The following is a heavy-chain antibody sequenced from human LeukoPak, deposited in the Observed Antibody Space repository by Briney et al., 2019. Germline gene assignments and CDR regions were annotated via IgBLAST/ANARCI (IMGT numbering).Heavy chain of an antibody. D-gene: IGHD2-15*01. J-gene: IGHJ4*02. CDR3: ARVAGGGLDY. CDR2: IYYSGST. V-gene: IGHV4-39*01. Sequence: SETLSLTCTVSGGSISSDSYYWAWIRQPPGKGLEWIGTIYYSGSTFYNSSLLHRVTISVDTSKNQFSLNLFSMAAADTVFYYVARVAGGGLDYGAREPWSPSPQ. CDR1: GGSISSDSYY.